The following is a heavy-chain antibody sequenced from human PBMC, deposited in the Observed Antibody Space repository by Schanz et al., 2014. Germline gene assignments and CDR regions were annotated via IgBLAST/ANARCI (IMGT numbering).Heavy chain of an antibody. CDR3: ASDAGDGECDYYLDY. V-gene: IGHV3-33*08. D-gene: IGHD2-21*01. CDR1: GFTLSSYA. CDR2: IWNNGVTK. J-gene: IGHJ4*02. Sequence: VQLVESGGGVVQPGRSLRLSCAAYGFTLSSYAMHWVRQAPGKGLEWVAVIWNNGVTKYYADAVRGRFTISRDNSKNTLYLQLHSLRLEDTDIYYCASDAGDGECDYYLDYWGQGTLVTVSS.